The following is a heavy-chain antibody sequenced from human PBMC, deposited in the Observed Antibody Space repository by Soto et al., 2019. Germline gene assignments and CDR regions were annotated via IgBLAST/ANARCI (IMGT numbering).Heavy chain of an antibody. V-gene: IGHV4-59*12. CDR2: AHHSGRT. Sequence: SETLSLACTVSGGSISGYSWSWIRQPPGKGLEWIGEAHHSGRTNYNPSLKSRVTISVDKSKNQFSLKLSSVTAADTAVYYCARVAVAETRVDYWGQGTLVTVSS. CDR1: GGSISGYS. CDR3: ARVAVAETRVDY. D-gene: IGHD6-19*01. J-gene: IGHJ4*02.